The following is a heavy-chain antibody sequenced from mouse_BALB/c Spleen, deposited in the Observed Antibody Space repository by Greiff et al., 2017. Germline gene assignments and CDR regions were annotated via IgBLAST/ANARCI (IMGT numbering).Heavy chain of an antibody. Sequence: EVMLVESGGGLVKPGGSLKLSCAASGFTFSSYAMSWVRQTPEKRLEWVATISSGGSYTYYPDSVKGRFTISRDNAKNTLYLQMSSLRSEDTAMYYCARHEGSYGSSYWYFDVWGAGTTVTVSS. J-gene: IGHJ1*01. D-gene: IGHD1-1*01. V-gene: IGHV5-9-3*01. CDR1: GFTFSSYA. CDR3: ARHEGSYGSSYWYFDV. CDR2: ISSGGSYT.